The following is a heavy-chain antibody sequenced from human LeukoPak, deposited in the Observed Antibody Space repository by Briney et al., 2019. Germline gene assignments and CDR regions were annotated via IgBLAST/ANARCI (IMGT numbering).Heavy chain of an antibody. CDR2: ISAYNGNT. D-gene: IGHD3-3*01. CDR1: GYTFTSYG. CDR3: ARGDTIWSGYYGHDY. V-gene: IGHV1-18*01. J-gene: IGHJ4*02. Sequence: GASVKVSCKASGYTFTSYGISWVRQAPGQGLEWMGWISAYNGNTNYAQKLQGRVTMTTDTSTSTAYTELRSLRSDDTAVYYCARGDTIWSGYYGHDYWGQGTLVTVSS.